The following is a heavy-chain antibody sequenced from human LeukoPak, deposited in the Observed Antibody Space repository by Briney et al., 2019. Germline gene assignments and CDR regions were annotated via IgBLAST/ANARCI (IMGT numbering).Heavy chain of an antibody. CDR3: ARVGREGSNYYYYMDV. D-gene: IGHD2-2*01. J-gene: IGHJ6*03. CDR1: GFTFSYFS. CDR2: ISGSGTTT. V-gene: IGHV3-48*04. Sequence: GGSLRLSCAASGFTFSYFSMHWVRQAPGKGLEWVSYISGSGTTTYYSGSVKGRFTISRDNAKNSLYLQMNSLRAEDTGVYHCARVGREGSNYYYYMDVWGKGTTVTVSS.